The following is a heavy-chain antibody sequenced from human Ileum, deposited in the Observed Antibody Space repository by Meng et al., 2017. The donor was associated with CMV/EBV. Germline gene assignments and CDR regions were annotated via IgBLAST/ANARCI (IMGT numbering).Heavy chain of an antibody. J-gene: IGHJ4*02. V-gene: IGHV4-30-4*08. CDR1: GGSFTSVTYL. D-gene: IGHD2-8*02. CDR2: IYYGATP. CDR3: VSLVVPAFFDY. Sequence: VPGTGTCPFIPMRTLSLTFTVFGGSFTSVTYLWRWLRQPPGRGLAWIGYIYYGATPYFYPSLQTRLTTSFATSKFQFTLNLSSATATAFAVYSCVSLVVPAFFDYWRQGALVTVSS.